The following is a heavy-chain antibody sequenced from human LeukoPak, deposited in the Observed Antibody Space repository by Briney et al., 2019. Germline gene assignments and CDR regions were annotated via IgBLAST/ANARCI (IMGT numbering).Heavy chain of an antibody. Sequence: ASVKVSCKASGYTFTSYYMHWVRQAPGQGLEWMGIINPSGGSTSYAQKFQGRVTMTRDTSTSTVYMELSSLRSEDTAVYYCARDRGSSGYYYYYGMDVWGQGTTVTVSS. J-gene: IGHJ6*02. D-gene: IGHD3-22*01. CDR2: INPSGGST. V-gene: IGHV1-46*01. CDR3: ARDRGSSGYYYYYGMDV. CDR1: GYTFTSYY.